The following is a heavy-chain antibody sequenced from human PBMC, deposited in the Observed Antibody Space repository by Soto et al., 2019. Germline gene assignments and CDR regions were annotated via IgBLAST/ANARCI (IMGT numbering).Heavy chain of an antibody. J-gene: IGHJ3*01. CDR3: RWLINGDSDVSDF. D-gene: IGHD5-12*01. CDR2: IIPVLGVA. CDR1: GVTFSSYT. Sequence: QVQLVQSGAEVRKPGSSVKVACKASGVTFSSYTISWVRQAPGQGLEWMGRIIPVLGVANYAPKFQGRLTIIADEPTSTVYMDLSRLRSEDKAMYYERWLINGDSDVSDFWGQGTFITVSS. V-gene: IGHV1-69*02.